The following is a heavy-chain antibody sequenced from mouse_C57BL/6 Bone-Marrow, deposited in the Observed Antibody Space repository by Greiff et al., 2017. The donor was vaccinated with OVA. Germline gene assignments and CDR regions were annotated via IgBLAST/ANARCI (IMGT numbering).Heavy chain of an antibody. CDR1: GFTFSDYY. CDR2: INYDGSST. J-gene: IGHJ2*01. Sequence: VQLVASEGGLVQPGSSMKLSCTASGFTFSDYYMTWVRQVPEKGLDWVANINYDGSSTDYLDSLKSLFIISRDNAKKILYLQMSSLKSEVTATYYFAREEGGFRRGYVDYWGQGTTLTVSS. CDR3: AREEGGFRRGYVDY. V-gene: IGHV5-16*01.